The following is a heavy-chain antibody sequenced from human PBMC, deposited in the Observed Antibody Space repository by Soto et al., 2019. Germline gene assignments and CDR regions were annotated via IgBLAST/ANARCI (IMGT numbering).Heavy chain of an antibody. Sequence: SETLSLTCTVSGGSISSGGYYWSWIRQHPGKGLEWIGYIYYSGSTHYNPSLKSRVTISVDTSKNQFSLKLSSVTAADTAVYYCARSITMVRGVDPYYYGMDVWGQGTTVTVSS. CDR1: GGSISSGGYY. CDR3: ARSITMVRGVDPYYYGMDV. CDR2: IYYSGST. J-gene: IGHJ6*02. V-gene: IGHV4-31*03. D-gene: IGHD3-10*01.